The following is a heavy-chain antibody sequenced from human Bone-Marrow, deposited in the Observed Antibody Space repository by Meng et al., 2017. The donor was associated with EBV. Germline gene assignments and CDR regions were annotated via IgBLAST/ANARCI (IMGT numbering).Heavy chain of an antibody. CDR1: GDTFRSYS. CDR3: ATGGYDTYTSGWDLDY. D-gene: IGHD6-19*01. CDR2: IILVFVSA. Sequence: VVEEPGMSGTGSCKYSGDTFRSYSIGWVGKAPGQRLEWMGGIILVFVSARYAKKVQGRVTMSADESTNTAYMELSSLAFEDTALYYCATGGYDTYTSGWDLDYWGQGTLVTVSS. J-gene: IGHJ4*02. V-gene: IGHV1-69*01.